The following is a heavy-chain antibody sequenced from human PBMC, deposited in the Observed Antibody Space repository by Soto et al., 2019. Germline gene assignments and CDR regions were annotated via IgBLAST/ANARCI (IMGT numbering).Heavy chain of an antibody. CDR3: ATRMTTAPY. CDR1: LFIVSDNY. CDR2: IYSGGGT. Sequence: EVRLVQSGGGLVQPGGSLRLSCAASLFIVSDNYMSWVRQAPGKGLEWVSLIYSGGGTDYAESVKGRFTTSRDNSKNTLYLQMNSLQAEDTGIYYCATRMTTAPYWGQGTVVTVSS. V-gene: IGHV3-66*01. D-gene: IGHD4-17*01. J-gene: IGHJ4*02.